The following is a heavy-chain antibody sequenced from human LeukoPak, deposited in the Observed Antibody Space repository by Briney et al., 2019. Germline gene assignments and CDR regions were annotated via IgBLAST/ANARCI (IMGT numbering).Heavy chain of an antibody. CDR2: IYRGGST. CDR3: ARDKSRGYSGYDLYY. J-gene: IGHJ4*02. V-gene: IGHV3-53*01. Sequence: GGSLRLSCAASGFTVSSNYMSWVRQAPGKGLEWVSVIYRGGSTYYADSVKGRFTISRDNAKNSLYLQMNSLRAEDTAVYYCARDKSRGYSGYDLYYWGQGTLVTVSS. CDR1: GFTVSSNY. D-gene: IGHD5-12*01.